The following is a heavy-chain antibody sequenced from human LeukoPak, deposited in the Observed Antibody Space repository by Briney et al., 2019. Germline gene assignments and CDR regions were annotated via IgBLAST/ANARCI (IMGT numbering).Heavy chain of an antibody. J-gene: IGHJ6*03. CDR3: ARDNRIAAPLDYYYYMDV. Sequence: SETLSLTCTVSGGSISSGDYYWSWIRQPPGKGLEWIGYIYYSGSTYYNPSLKSRVTISVDTSKNQFSLKLSSVTAADTAVYYCARDNRIAAPLDYYYYMDVWGKGTTVTVSS. CDR2: IYYSGST. D-gene: IGHD6-13*01. CDR1: GGSISSGDYY. V-gene: IGHV4-30-4*08.